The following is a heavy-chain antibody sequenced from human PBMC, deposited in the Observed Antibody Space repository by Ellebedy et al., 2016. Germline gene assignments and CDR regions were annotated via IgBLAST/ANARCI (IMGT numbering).Heavy chain of an antibody. V-gene: IGHV3-74*01. CDR2: MNTDGSIT. CDR1: GFTFSSYW. D-gene: IGHD3-10*01. Sequence: GESLKISCAASGFTFSSYWMHWVRQAPGKGLVWVSRMNTDGSITTYADSVKGRFTISRDNAKNTLYLQMNSLTAEDTAVYYCANVGGSGIYYNGFWGQGTLVTVSS. CDR3: ANVGGSGIYYNGF. J-gene: IGHJ4*02.